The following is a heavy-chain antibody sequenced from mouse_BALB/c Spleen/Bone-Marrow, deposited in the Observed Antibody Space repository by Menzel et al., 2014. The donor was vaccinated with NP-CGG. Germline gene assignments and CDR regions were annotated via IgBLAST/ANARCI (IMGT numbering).Heavy chain of an antibody. CDR3: ARDNRDY. Sequence: EVQLVESGPGLVKPSQSLSLTCSVTGYSITSGYYWNWIRQFPGNKLEWMGYISYDGSNNYNPSLKNRISITRDTSKNQTFLKLNSVTTEDTATYYCARDNRDYWGQGTTLTVSS. V-gene: IGHV3-6*02. CDR2: ISYDGSN. J-gene: IGHJ2*01. CDR1: GYSITSGYY.